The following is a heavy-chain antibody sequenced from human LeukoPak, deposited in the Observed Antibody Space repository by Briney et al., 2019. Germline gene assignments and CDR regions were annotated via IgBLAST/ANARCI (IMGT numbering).Heavy chain of an antibody. Sequence: SVKVSCKASGGTFSSYAISWVRQAPGQGLEWMGGTIPIFGTANYAQKFQGRVTITADESTSTAYMELSSLRSEDTAVYYCARVAMGRGVAYLGFDPWGQGTLVTVSS. CDR3: ARVAMGRGVAYLGFDP. V-gene: IGHV1-69*13. J-gene: IGHJ5*02. D-gene: IGHD3-10*01. CDR1: GGTFSSYA. CDR2: TIPIFGTA.